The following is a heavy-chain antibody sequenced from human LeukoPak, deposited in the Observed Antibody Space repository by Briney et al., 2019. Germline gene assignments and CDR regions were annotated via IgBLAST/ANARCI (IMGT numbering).Heavy chain of an antibody. CDR1: GGSISSGDYY. Sequence: SETLSLTCTVSGGSISSGDYYWSWIRQPPGKGLEWIGYIYYSGSTYYNPSLKGRVTISVDTSKNQFSLKLSSVTAADTAVYYCPRDGHLNGGWAFHIWGQGTMVTVSS. D-gene: IGHD2-8*01. CDR2: IYYSGST. J-gene: IGHJ3*02. V-gene: IGHV4-30-4*01. CDR3: PRDGHLNGGWAFHI.